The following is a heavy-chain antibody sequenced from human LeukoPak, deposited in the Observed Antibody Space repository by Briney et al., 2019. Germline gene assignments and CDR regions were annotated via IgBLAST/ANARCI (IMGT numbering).Heavy chain of an antibody. CDR3: AKDMDDNQPAGSDY. V-gene: IGHV3-9*01. CDR2: NSWNSGSI. J-gene: IGHJ4*02. D-gene: IGHD3-9*01. Sequence: KSGRSLRLSCAASGFTFDDYAMHWVRQAPGKGLEWVSGNSWNSGSIGYADSVKGRFTISRDNAKNPLYLQMNSLRAEDTALYYCAKDMDDNQPAGSDYWGQGTLVTVSS. CDR1: GFTFDDYA.